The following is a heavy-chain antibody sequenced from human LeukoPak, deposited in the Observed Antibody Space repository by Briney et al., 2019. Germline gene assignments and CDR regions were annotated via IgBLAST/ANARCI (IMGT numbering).Heavy chain of an antibody. CDR1: GFTFSSYA. J-gene: IGHJ1*01. D-gene: IGHD2-21*02. CDR3: AKDPPVVVTEGYFQH. CDR2: FSGSGGST. V-gene: IGHV3-23*01. Sequence: PGGSLRLSCAASGFTFSSYAMSWVRQAPGKGLECISGFSGSGGSTYYADSVKGRFTISRDNSKNTLYLQMNSLTAETTAVYYCAKDPPVVVTEGYFQHWGQGTLVTVSS.